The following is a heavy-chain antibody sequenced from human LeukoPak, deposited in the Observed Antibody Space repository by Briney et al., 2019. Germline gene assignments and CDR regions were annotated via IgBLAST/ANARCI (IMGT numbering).Heavy chain of an antibody. D-gene: IGHD3-3*01. CDR2: ISAYNGNT. CDR1: GYTFTSYG. J-gene: IGHJ4*02. CDR3: ARGEYDFWSGYLSLAFDY. Sequence: GASVKVSCKASGYTFTSYGISWVRQAPGQGLEWMGWISAYNGNTNYAQKLQGRVTMTTDTSTSTAYMELRSLRSDDTAVYYCARGEYDFWSGYLSLAFDYWGQGTLVTVSS. V-gene: IGHV1-18*01.